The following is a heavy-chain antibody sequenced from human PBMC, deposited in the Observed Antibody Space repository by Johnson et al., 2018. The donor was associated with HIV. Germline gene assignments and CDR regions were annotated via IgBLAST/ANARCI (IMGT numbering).Heavy chain of an antibody. CDR1: GFTFSTYG. V-gene: IGHV3-30*19. CDR3: KISSSTGFEF. D-gene: IGHD6-6*01. Sequence: QVQLVESGGGVVQPGRSLRLSCAASGFTFSTYGMHWVRQAPGKGLEWVAVTSYDGGNKYYADSVKGRLTISRDNAKNSLYLQMNSLRAEDTAVYYCKISSSTGFEFWGQGTMVTVSS. CDR2: TSYDGGNK. J-gene: IGHJ3*01.